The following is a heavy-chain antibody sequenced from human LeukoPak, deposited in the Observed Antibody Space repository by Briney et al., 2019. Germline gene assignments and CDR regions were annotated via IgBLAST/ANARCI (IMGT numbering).Heavy chain of an antibody. CDR3: AKGRFIVVVPAAPQGYFDY. V-gene: IGHV3-23*01. CDR2: ISGSGDST. Sequence: GGSLRLSCAASGFTFSSYAMSWVCQAPGKGLEWVSAISGSGDSTYYADSVKGRFTISRDNSKNTLYLQMNSLRAEDTAVYYCAKGRFIVVVPAAPQGYFDYWGQGTLVTVSS. J-gene: IGHJ4*02. D-gene: IGHD2-2*01. CDR1: GFTFSSYA.